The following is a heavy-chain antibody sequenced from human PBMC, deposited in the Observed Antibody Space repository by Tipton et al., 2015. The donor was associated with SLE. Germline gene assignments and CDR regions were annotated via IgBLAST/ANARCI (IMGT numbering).Heavy chain of an antibody. J-gene: IGHJ4*02. CDR2: ISGGSDIT. Sequence: GSLRLSCAASGFTFSSYSMTWVRQAPGKALEWVSIISGGSDITNYADSVKGRFTISRDNSKNTLYLQMNSLRAEDTAVYYCAREWEDYGLSFDYWGQGSLVTVSS. CDR3: AREWEDYGLSFDY. D-gene: IGHD1-26*01. CDR1: GFTFSSYS. V-gene: IGHV3-23*01.